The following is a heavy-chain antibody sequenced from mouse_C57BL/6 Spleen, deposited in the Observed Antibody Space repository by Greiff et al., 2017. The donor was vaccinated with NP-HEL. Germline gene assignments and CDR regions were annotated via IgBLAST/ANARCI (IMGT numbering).Heavy chain of an antibody. V-gene: IGHV1-22*01. J-gene: IGHJ4*01. CDR2: INPNNGGT. Sequence: EVQLQQSGPELVKPGASVKMSCKASGYTFTDYNMHWVKQSHGKSLEWIGYINPNNGGTSYNQKFKGKATLTVNKSSSTAYMELRSLTSEESAVYYCARGYGYDALYYAMDYWGQGTSVTVSS. CDR3: ARGYGYDALYYAMDY. D-gene: IGHD2-2*01. CDR1: GYTFTDYN.